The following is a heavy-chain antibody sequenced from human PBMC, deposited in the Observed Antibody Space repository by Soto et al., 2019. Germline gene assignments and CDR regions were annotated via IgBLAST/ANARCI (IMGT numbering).Heavy chain of an antibody. J-gene: IGHJ5*02. CDR1: GFTFSGSA. V-gene: IGHV3-73*02. CDR3: TRRMPEAGTGWFDP. D-gene: IGHD6-13*01. Sequence: EVQLVESGGGLVQPGGSLKLSCAASGFTFSGSAMHWVRQASGKGLEWVGRIRSKANSYATEYAASVKGRFTISRYASKNTASLQMNSPKTEDTAGYYCTRRMPEAGTGWFDPWGQGTLVTVSS. CDR2: IRSKANSYAT.